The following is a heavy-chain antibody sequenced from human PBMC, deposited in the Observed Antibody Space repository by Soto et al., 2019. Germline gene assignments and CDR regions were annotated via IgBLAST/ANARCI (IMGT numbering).Heavy chain of an antibody. CDR3: ARDTYYYDISDHFSADAFDI. V-gene: IGHV3-74*01. CDR1: GFTSSSYW. CDR2: ISNDGSST. D-gene: IGHD3-22*01. J-gene: IGHJ3*02. Sequence: EVQLVESGGGLVQPGGSLRLSCAASGFTSSSYWIHWVRQAPGKGLVWVSRISNDGSSTNYADSVKGRFTISRDNAKNTVYLQMNSLRGEDTAVYYCARDTYYYDISDHFSADAFDIWGQGTMVTVSS.